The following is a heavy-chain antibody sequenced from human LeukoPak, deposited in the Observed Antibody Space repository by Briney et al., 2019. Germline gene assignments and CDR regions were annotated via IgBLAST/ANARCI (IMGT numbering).Heavy chain of an antibody. CDR3: ARSITIFGVVIAKPNDAFDI. V-gene: IGHV3-53*05. D-gene: IGHD3-3*01. Sequence: GGSLRLSCAASGFTVSSDFMKWVRQAPGKGLEWASMIHSGDSTYYADSVKGRFTISRDNSKNTLYLQMNSLRAEDTAVYYCARSITIFGVVIAKPNDAFDIWGQGTMVTVSS. CDR2: IHSGDST. CDR1: GFTVSSDF. J-gene: IGHJ3*02.